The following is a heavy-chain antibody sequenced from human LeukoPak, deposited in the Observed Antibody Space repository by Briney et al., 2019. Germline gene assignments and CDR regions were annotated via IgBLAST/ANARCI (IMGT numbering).Heavy chain of an antibody. CDR2: MNPNSGIT. D-gene: IGHD3-22*01. CDR1: GYTFTSYD. J-gene: IGHJ3*02. Sequence: ASVKVSCKASGYTFTSYDINWVRQATGQGLEWMGWMNPNSGITGYAQKFQGRVTISRNTSISTAYMELSSLRSDDTAVYYCARDITMIVVVITTPAFDIWGQGTMVTVSS. CDR3: ARDITMIVVVITTPAFDI. V-gene: IGHV1-8*03.